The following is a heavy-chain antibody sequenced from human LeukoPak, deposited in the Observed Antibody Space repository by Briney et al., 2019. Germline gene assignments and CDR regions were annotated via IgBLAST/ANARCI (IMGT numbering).Heavy chain of an antibody. J-gene: IGHJ4*02. D-gene: IGHD6-13*01. CDR2: IIPIFGTA. CDR1: GGTFSSYA. CDR3: ARAAAAGTVDLFDY. Sequence: ASVKVSCKASGGTFSSYAISWVRQAPGQGLEWMGGIIPIFGTANYAQKFQGRVTITTDESTSTAYMELSSLRSEDTAVYHCARAAAAGTVDLFDYWGQGTLVTVSS. V-gene: IGHV1-69*05.